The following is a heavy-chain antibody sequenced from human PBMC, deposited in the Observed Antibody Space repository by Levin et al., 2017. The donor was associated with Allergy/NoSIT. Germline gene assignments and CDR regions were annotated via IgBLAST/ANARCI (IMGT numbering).Heavy chain of an antibody. D-gene: IGHD6-13*01. CDR1: GYTFTGYY. V-gene: IGHV1-2*02. CDR3: ARLARAAAGTKGAFDI. Sequence: ASVKVSCKASGYTFTGYYMHWVRQAPGQGLEWMGWINPNSGGTNYAQKFQGRVTMTRDTSISTAYMELSRLRSDDTAVYYCARLARAAAGTKGAFDIWGQGTMVTVSS. J-gene: IGHJ3*02. CDR2: INPNSGGT.